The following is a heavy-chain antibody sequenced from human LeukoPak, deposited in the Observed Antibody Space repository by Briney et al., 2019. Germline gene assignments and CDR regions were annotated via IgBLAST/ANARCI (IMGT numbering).Heavy chain of an antibody. J-gene: IGHJ3*02. CDR2: INTDGSNT. Sequence: GGSLRLSCAASGFTFSSYWMHWVRQVPGKGLVWVSHINTDGSNTNYADSVKGRFTISRDNSKNTLYLQMNSLRAEDTAVYYCAREGYYDTNDAFDIWGQGTMVTVSS. V-gene: IGHV3-74*01. CDR1: GFTFSSYW. CDR3: AREGYYDTNDAFDI. D-gene: IGHD3-22*01.